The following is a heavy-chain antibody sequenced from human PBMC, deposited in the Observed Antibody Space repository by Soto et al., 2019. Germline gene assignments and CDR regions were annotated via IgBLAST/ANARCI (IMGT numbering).Heavy chain of an antibody. D-gene: IGHD3-9*01. V-gene: IGHV1-46*01. CDR3: ARGLGLGDY. CDR2: INPNGGNT. Sequence: QVQLVQSGAEVQKPGASAKLSCKASGYTFTSYYIHWVRQAPGQGLEWIGIINPNGGNTNYAHNFKGRLTVTRDTSTDTVYMELGALTSEDTAVYYCARGLGLGDYWGQGTLVTVSS. CDR1: GYTFTSYY. J-gene: IGHJ4*02.